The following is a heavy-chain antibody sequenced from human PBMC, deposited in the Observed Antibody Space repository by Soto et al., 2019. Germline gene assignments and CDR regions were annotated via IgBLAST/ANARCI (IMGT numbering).Heavy chain of an antibody. J-gene: IGHJ5*02. Sequence: GGSLRVSCAASGFIFENFGMSWVRQAPGKGLEWISSISGSGFKKYYADSVKGRFTIPRDNSKSTVYLELNNLSAEDTAVYHCAKNQGVELVPLATVDWFDPWGQGSVVTVSS. D-gene: IGHD1-26*01. CDR2: ISGSGFKK. CDR1: GFIFENFG. V-gene: IGHV3-23*01. CDR3: AKNQGVELVPLATVDWFDP.